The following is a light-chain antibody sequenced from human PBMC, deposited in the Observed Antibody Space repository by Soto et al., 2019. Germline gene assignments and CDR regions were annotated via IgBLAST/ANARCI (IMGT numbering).Light chain of an antibody. CDR1: QSLSGN. J-gene: IGKJ1*01. V-gene: IGKV3-15*01. Sequence: EIVVTQSPATLSVSLGERATLSCRASQSLSGNLAWYQHKPGQAPRLLIYAASTRATGVPARFSGSGSETDFTLTISSLQSEDFAVYYCQQYHHFWAFGQGTKVDIK. CDR3: QQYHHFWA. CDR2: AAS.